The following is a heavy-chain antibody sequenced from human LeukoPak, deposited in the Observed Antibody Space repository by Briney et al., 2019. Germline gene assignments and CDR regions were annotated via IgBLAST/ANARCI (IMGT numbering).Heavy chain of an antibody. CDR3: ARVLTMGYYDSSGYSYYFDY. J-gene: IGHJ4*02. V-gene: IGHV1-2*02. CDR1: GYTFTGYY. Sequence: ASVKVSCKASGYTFTGYYMHWVRQAPGQGLEWMGWINPNSGGTNYAQKFQGRVTMTRDTSISTAYMELSRLRSDDTAVYYCARVLTMGYYDSSGYSYYFDYWGQGTLVTVSS. D-gene: IGHD3-22*01. CDR2: INPNSGGT.